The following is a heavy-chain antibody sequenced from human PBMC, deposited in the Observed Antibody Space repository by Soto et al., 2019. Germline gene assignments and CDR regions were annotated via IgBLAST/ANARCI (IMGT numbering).Heavy chain of an antibody. V-gene: IGHV3-9*01. CDR2: ISWDGGYT. CDR1: GFSFVDYA. CDR3: VKDEGVCNTISCKDAFDH. D-gene: IGHD3-3*01. Sequence: EVQLAESGGGLVQPGRSLRLSCEASGFSFVDYAMHWVRQVPGQGLEWVSGISWDGGYTGYADSVKGRFTISRDNAKKALYLHMNRLRVQDTALYYCVKDEGVCNTISCKDAFDHWGQGTKVTVS. J-gene: IGHJ3*01.